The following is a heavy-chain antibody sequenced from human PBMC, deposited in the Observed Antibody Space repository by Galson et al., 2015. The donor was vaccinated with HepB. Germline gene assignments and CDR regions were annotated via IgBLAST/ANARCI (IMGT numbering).Heavy chain of an antibody. CDR1: GGTSSALA. CDR3: AKSTVFGLLIKPVFYFDF. V-gene: IGHV3-23*01. Sequence: SLRQECAASGGTSSALAMSWVRQAPRKGLESVPGISGSAGGTSYADSVPRRFTISRDNSKNTLYLQMRSLRAEDTAVYHCAKSTVFGLLIKPVFYFDFWGQGTLVSVSS. J-gene: IGHJ4*02. D-gene: IGHD3/OR15-3a*01. CDR2: ISGSAGGT.